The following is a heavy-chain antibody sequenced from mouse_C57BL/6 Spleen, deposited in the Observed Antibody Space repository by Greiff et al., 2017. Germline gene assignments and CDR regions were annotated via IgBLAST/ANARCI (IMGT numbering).Heavy chain of an antibody. D-gene: IGHD1-1*01. CDR3: AGGGSSFDY. CDR2: IYPRSGNT. V-gene: IGHV1-81*01. Sequence: VKLVESGAELARPGASVKLSCKASGYTFTSYGISWVKQRTGQGLEWIGEIYPRSGNTYYNEKFKGKATLTADKSSSTAYMELRSLTSEDSAVYFCAGGGSSFDYWGQGTTLTVSS. CDR1: GYTFTSYG. J-gene: IGHJ2*01.